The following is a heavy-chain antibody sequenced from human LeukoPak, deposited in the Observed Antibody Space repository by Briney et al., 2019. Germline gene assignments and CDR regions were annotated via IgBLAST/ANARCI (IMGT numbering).Heavy chain of an antibody. CDR3: AREVPYYYDSSGYLYAFDI. CDR2: IYYSGST. V-gene: IGHV4-59*01. D-gene: IGHD3-22*01. Sequence: SETLSLTCTVSGGSISSYYWSWIRQPPGKGLEWIGYIYYSGSTNYNPSLKSRVTISVDTSENQFSLKLSSVTAADTAVYYCAREVPYYYDSSGYLYAFDIWGQGTMVTVSS. CDR1: GGSISSYY. J-gene: IGHJ3*02.